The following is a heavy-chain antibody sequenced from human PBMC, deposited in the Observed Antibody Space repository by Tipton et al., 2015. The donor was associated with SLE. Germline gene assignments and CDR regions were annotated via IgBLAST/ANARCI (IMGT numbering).Heavy chain of an antibody. CDR2: IYSGGST. V-gene: IGHV3-53*01. J-gene: IGHJ3*02. CDR1: GFTVSSNY. Sequence: SLRLSCAASGFTVSSNYMSRVRQAPGKGLEWVSVIYSGGSTYYADSVKGRFTISRDNSKNTLYLQMNSLRAEDTAVYYCARDPGLKAAFDIWGQGTMVTVSS. CDR3: ARDPGLKAAFDI.